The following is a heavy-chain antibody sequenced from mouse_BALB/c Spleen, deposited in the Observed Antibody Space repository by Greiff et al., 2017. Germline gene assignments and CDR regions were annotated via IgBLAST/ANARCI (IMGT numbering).Heavy chain of an antibody. V-gene: IGHV5-6-5*01. D-gene: IGHD2-14*01. CDR3: ARAYYRYDGGAMDY. J-gene: IGHJ4*01. Sequence: EVKLVESGGGLVKPGGSLKLSCAASGFTFSSYAMSWVRQTPEKRLEWVASISSGGSTYYPDSVKGRFTISRDNARNILYLQMSSLRSEDTAMYYCARAYYRYDGGAMDYWGQGTSVTVSS. CDR2: ISSGGST. CDR1: GFTFSSYA.